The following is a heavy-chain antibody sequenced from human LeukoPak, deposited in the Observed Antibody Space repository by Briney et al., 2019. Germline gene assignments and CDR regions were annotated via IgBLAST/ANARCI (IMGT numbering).Heavy chain of an antibody. J-gene: IGHJ6*04. D-gene: IGHD3-10*01. CDR3: ARDLWFGESSYGMDV. CDR2: INPSGGST. Sequence: ASVKVSCKASGYTFTSYYMHWVRQAPGQGLEWMGIINPSGGSTSYAQKLQGRVTMTRDTSTSTVYMELSSLRSEDTAVYYCARDLWFGESSYGMDVWGKGTTVTVSS. V-gene: IGHV1-46*01. CDR1: GYTFTSYY.